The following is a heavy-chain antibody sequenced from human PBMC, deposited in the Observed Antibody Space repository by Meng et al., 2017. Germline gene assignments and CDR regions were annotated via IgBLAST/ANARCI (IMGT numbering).Heavy chain of an antibody. CDR2: IIPIFGTA. V-gene: IGHV1-69*13. CDR3: ARGTYYGPHKYYYYGMDV. D-gene: IGHD3-10*01. J-gene: IGHJ6*02. CDR1: GGTFSSYA. Sequence: SVKVSCKASGGTFSSYAISWVRQAPGQGLEWMGGIIPIFGTANYAQQFQGRVTITADESTSTAYMELSSLRSEDTAVYYCARGTYYGPHKYYYYGMDVWGQGTTVTVSS.